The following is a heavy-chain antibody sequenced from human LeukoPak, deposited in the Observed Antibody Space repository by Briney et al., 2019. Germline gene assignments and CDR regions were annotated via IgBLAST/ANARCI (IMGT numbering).Heavy chain of an antibody. CDR3: ARESGTDGMDV. CDR1: GFAFSSYW. V-gene: IGHV3-7*01. J-gene: IGHJ6*02. CDR2: IKQDGSEK. Sequence: GSLRLSCAASGFAFSSYWMNWVRQAPGKGLEWVANIKQDGSEKYYVDSVKGRFTISRDNAKNSLYLQMNSLRAEDTAVYYCARESGTDGMDVWGQGTTVTVSS. D-gene: IGHD1-1*01.